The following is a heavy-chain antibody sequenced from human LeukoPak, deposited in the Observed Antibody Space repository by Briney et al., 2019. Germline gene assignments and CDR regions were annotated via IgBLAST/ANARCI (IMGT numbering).Heavy chain of an antibody. Sequence: LQTLSLTCAVSGGSISSGGYSWSWIRQPPGKGLEWIGYIYHSGSTYYNPSLKSRVTISVDRSKNQFSLKLSSVTAADTAVYYCARGPSGSPHFDYWGQGTLVTVSS. CDR3: ARGPSGSPHFDY. D-gene: IGHD3-3*01. V-gene: IGHV4-30-2*01. CDR1: GGSISSGGYS. J-gene: IGHJ4*02. CDR2: IYHSGST.